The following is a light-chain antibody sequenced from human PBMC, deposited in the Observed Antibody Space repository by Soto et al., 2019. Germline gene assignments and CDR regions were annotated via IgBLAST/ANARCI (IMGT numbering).Light chain of an antibody. V-gene: IGKV3-20*01. CDR2: GAS. Sequence: IVLTQSPGTLSLSPGERATLSCRASQSVSSTYIAWYQQNPGQAPRLLIYGASSRATGIPDRFSGGGSGTDFTLTISRLEPEDFAVYFCQQYGRSPPFTFGQGTKVEMK. CDR3: QQYGRSPPFT. J-gene: IGKJ2*01. CDR1: QSVSSTY.